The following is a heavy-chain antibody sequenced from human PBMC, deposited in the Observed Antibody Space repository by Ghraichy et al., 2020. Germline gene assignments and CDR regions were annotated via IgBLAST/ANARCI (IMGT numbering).Heavy chain of an antibody. CDR2: IWYDGSNT. D-gene: IGHD6-6*01. CDR1: GFTFSSFG. V-gene: IGHV3-33*01. Sequence: SLRLSCAASGFTFSSFGMHWVRQAPGKGLEWVAVIWYDGSNTYYADSVKGRFTISRDNSKNTLYLQMNSLRAEDTAVYYCARIGDSSSSAPRYYYYGTDVWGQGTTVTVSS. J-gene: IGHJ6*02. CDR3: ARIGDSSSSAPRYYYYGTDV.